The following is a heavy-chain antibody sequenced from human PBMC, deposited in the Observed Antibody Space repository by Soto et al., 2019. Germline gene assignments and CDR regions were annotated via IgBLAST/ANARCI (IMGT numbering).Heavy chain of an antibody. J-gene: IGHJ4*02. Sequence: ASVKVSCKASGYTFTSYYMHWVRRAPGQGLEWMGIINPSGGSTSYAQKFQGRVTMTRDTSTSTVYMELSSLRSEDTAVYYCARDSVPSDATSDYFNYWGQGTLVTVSS. D-gene: IGHD2-15*01. CDR2: INPSGGST. CDR3: ARDSVPSDATSDYFNY. V-gene: IGHV1-46*01. CDR1: GYTFTSYY.